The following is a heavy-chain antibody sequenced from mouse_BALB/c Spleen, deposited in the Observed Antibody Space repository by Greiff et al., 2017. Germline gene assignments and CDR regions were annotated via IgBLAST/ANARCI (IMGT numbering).Heavy chain of an antibody. CDR1: GYTFTDYV. Sequence: QVQLQQSGPELVKPGASVKMSCKASGYTFTDYVISWVKQRTGQGLEWIGEIYPGSGSTYYNEKFKGEATLTADKSSNTAYMQLSSLTSEDSAVYFCAKNRYDVGGYAMDYWGQGTSVTVSS. D-gene: IGHD2-14*01. J-gene: IGHJ4*01. V-gene: IGHV1-77*01. CDR2: IYPGSGST. CDR3: AKNRYDVGGYAMDY.